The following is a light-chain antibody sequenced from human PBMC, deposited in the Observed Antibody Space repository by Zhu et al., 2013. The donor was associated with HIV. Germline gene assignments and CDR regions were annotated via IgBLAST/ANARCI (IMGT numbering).Light chain of an antibody. CDR1: QSVSSNY. V-gene: IGKV3D-20*02. Sequence: EIVLTQSPGTLSLSPGERATLSCRASQSVSSNYLAWYQHKPGQAPRLLIYATSSRATGIPDRFSGSGSGTEFTLTISSLEAEDFAVYYCQNRNTWPWTFGQGTKVEIK. J-gene: IGKJ1*01. CDR3: QNRNTWPWT. CDR2: ATS.